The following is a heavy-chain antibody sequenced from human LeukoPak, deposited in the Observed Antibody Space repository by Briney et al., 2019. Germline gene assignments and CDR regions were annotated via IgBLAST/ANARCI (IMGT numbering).Heavy chain of an antibody. CDR2: ISTTGST. J-gene: IGHJ5*01. Sequence: SETLSLTCTVSGTSISRHYWSWLRHSAGLGLEWLGYISTTGSTTYNPSLEGRVTMSEDTSQNQLSLTLSSVTAADTAVYFCARQDGLWVGDLGGWFDFWGQGIQVTVSS. CDR1: GTSISRHY. CDR3: ARQDGLWVGDLGGWFDF. V-gene: IGHV4-4*09. D-gene: IGHD3-10*01.